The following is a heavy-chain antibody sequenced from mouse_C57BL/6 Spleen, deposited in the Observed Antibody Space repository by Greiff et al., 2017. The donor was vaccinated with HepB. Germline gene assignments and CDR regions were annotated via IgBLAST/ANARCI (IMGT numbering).Heavy chain of an antibody. CDR2: IDPEDGDT. Sequence: EVQLQQSGAELVRPGASVKLSCTASGFNIKDYYMHWVKQRTEQGLEWIGRIDPEDGDTEYAPKFQGKATMTADTSSKPAYLQLSSLTSEDTAVYYFTVYYGNYGYFDVWGTGPTVTVSS. CDR3: TVYYGNYGYFDV. J-gene: IGHJ1*03. V-gene: IGHV14-1*01. CDR1: GFNIKDYY. D-gene: IGHD2-1*01.